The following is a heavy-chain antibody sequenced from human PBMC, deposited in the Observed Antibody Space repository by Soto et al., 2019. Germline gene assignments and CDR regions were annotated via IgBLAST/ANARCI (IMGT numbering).Heavy chain of an antibody. D-gene: IGHD3-22*01. Sequence: GGSLRLSCAASGFTFSGSWMNWVRQAPGKGLEWVANIKQDGSENYYVDSVRGRFTISRDNAKNSLFLQMDSLRAEDTAVYYCARGDYYDTSGPFSDAFDIWGQGTMVTVSS. CDR2: IKQDGSEN. J-gene: IGHJ3*02. CDR1: GFTFSGSW. V-gene: IGHV3-7*04. CDR3: ARGDYYDTSGPFSDAFDI.